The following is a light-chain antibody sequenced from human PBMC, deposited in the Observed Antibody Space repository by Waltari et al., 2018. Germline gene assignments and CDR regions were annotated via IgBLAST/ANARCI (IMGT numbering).Light chain of an antibody. Sequence: EIVMTQSPATLSVSPGERATLSCRASQSVSSNFAWYQQKPGQAPRLLIYGASTRATGIPARFSGSGSGTEFTLTISSLQSEDFAVYYCQQYINWPDTFGQGTKLEIK. J-gene: IGKJ2*01. CDR1: QSVSSN. CDR2: GAS. CDR3: QQYINWPDT. V-gene: IGKV3-15*01.